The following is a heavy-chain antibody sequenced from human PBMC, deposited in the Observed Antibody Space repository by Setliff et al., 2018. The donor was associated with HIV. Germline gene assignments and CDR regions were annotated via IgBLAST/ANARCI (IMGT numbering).Heavy chain of an antibody. Sequence: QTSETLSLSCAASGFTFSSFWMNWVRQAPGKGLEWVARIREDGSEKWYVDSVKGRFTISRDNAKNSLYLQMNSLRAEDTAVYYCARPYGSGWYRTLSYWGQGALVTVSS. CDR3: ARPYGSGWYRTLSY. CDR1: GFTFSSFW. CDR2: IREDGSEK. J-gene: IGHJ4*02. D-gene: IGHD6-19*01. V-gene: IGHV3-7*01.